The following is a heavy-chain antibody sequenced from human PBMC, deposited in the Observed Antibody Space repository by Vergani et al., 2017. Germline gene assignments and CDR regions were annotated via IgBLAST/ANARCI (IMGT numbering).Heavy chain of an antibody. CDR3: ARGRVVAATGNYYYYGMDV. Sequence: QVQLVQSGAEVKKPGASVKVSCKASGYTFTGYYMHWVRQAPGQGLEWMGWINPNSGGTNYAQKFQGRVTITADKSTSTAYMELSSLRSEDTAVYYCARGRVVAATGNYYYYGMDVWGQGTTVTVSS. V-gene: IGHV1-2*02. CDR1: GYTFTGYY. J-gene: IGHJ6*02. CDR2: INPNSGGT. D-gene: IGHD2-15*01.